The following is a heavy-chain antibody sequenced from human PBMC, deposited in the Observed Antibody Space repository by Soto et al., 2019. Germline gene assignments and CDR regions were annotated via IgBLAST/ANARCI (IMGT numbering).Heavy chain of an antibody. CDR2: TIPFFGTS. V-gene: IGHV1-69*13. Sequence: LVKVSCKASGGTFSSYALNWVRQAPGQGLEWMGGTIPFFGTSNYAQKFQGRVTITADESTSTAYMELRSLRSEDTAVYYCARVGYITNYAMAVWGQGTTVTVSS. D-gene: IGHD2-8*02. J-gene: IGHJ6*02. CDR3: ARVGYITNYAMAV. CDR1: GGTFSSYA.